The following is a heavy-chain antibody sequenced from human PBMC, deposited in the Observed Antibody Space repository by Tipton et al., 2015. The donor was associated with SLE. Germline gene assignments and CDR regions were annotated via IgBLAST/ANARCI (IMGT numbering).Heavy chain of an antibody. CDR3: ARHERWPHFDY. V-gene: IGHV4-59*08. CDR1: GGSISGYY. CDR2: MYYSGST. J-gene: IGHJ4*02. D-gene: IGHD6-19*01. Sequence: TLSLTCTVSGGSISGYYWTWIRQPPGKGLEWIGSMYYSGSTYYNPSLKSRVTISIDTSKNQFSLKLSSMTAADTAVYYCARHERWPHFDYWGQGTLVTVSS.